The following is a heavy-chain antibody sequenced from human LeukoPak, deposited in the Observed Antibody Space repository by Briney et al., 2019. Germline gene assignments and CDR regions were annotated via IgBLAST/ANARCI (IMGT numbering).Heavy chain of an antibody. V-gene: IGHV4-59*08. D-gene: IGHD2-21*02. J-gene: IGHJ3*02. CDR3: ARRDGLDAFDI. Sequence: SETLSLTCTVFGGSISIYYWSWIRQPPGKGLEWIGYIYYSGSTNYNPSLKSRVTISVDTSKNQFSLKLSSVTAADTAVYYCARRDGLDAFDIWGQGTMVTVSS. CDR2: IYYSGST. CDR1: GGSISIYY.